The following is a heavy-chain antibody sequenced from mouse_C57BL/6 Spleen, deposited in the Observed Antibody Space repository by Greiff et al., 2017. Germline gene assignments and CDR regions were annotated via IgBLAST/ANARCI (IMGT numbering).Heavy chain of an antibody. CDR2: IHPSDSDT. D-gene: IGHD1-1*01. CDR1: GYTFTSYW. CDR3: AIHITTVVATGFDY. V-gene: IGHV1-74*01. J-gene: IGHJ2*01. Sequence: QVQLQQPGAELVKPGASVKVSCKASGYTFTSYWMHWVKQRPGQGLEWIGRIHPSDSDTNYNQKFKGKATLTVDKSSSTAYMQLSSLTSEDSAVYYCAIHITTVVATGFDYWGQGTTLTVSS.